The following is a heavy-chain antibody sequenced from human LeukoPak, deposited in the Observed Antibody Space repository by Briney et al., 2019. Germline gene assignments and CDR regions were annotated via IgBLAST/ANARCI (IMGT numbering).Heavy chain of an antibody. V-gene: IGHV3-21*01. Sequence: GGSLRLSCAASGFTFSSYSMNWVRQAPGKGLEWVSSISSSSSYIYYADSVKGRFTISRGNAKNSLYLQMNSLRAEDTAVYYCARGLRMYYYYYYMDVWGKGTTVTVSS. J-gene: IGHJ6*03. CDR3: ARGLRMYYYYYYMDV. CDR1: GFTFSSYS. D-gene: IGHD2-8*01. CDR2: ISSSSSYI.